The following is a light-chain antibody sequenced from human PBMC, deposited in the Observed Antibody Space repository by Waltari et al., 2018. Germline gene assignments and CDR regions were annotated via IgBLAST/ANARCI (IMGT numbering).Light chain of an antibody. Sequence: EIVMTQSPATLSVSPGERATLSCRASQSVSSNLAWYQQKPGQAPRFLIYGASSRATGIPARFSGIGSGTEFTLTISSLQSEDFAVYYCQQYNNWPRTFGQGTKVEIK. CDR3: QQYNNWPRT. CDR1: QSVSSN. CDR2: GAS. V-gene: IGKV3-15*01. J-gene: IGKJ1*01.